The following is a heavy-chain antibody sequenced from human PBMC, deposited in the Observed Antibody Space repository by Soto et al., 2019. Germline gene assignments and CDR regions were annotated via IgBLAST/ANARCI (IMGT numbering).Heavy chain of an antibody. Sequence: EVQLLESGGGLVQPGGSLRLSCAASGFTFSSYAMSWVRQAPGKGLEWVSAISGSGGSTYYAASVKGRFTISRDNSKNTLYLQMNSLRAEDTAVYYCAKGVNYMVRGVIMFDYWGQGTLVTVAA. CDR2: ISGSGGST. CDR3: AKGVNYMVRGVIMFDY. J-gene: IGHJ4*02. CDR1: GFTFSSYA. D-gene: IGHD3-10*01. V-gene: IGHV3-23*01.